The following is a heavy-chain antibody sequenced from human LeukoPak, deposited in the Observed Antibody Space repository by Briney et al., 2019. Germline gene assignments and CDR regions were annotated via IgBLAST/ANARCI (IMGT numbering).Heavy chain of an antibody. Sequence: GGSLRLSCAASGFTFSNAWMSWVRQAPGKGLEWVGRIKSKTDGGTTDYAAPVKGRFTISRDDSKNTLYLQMNSLKTEDTAVYYCARDRITGTSPLGYWGQGTLVTVSS. V-gene: IGHV3-15*01. D-gene: IGHD1-7*01. J-gene: IGHJ4*02. CDR2: IKSKTDGGTT. CDR3: ARDRITGTSPLGY. CDR1: GFTFSNAW.